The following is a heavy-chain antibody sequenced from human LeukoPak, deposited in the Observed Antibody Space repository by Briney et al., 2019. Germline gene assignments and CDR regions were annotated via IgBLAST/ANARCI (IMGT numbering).Heavy chain of an antibody. CDR2: ISSDGNT. D-gene: IGHD6-19*01. CDR3: ARGQEQFSSPWQWGPRRKNFYYYGMDV. CDR1: GFTVSSSS. Sequence: GSLRLSCAASGFTVSSSSMNWVRLGPGKGLEWVSVISSDGNTYYADTVKGRFTISRDNSRNTLSLQMHGLRADDTAVYYCARGQEQFSSPWQWGPRRKNFYYYGMDVWGQGTTVTVSS. V-gene: IGHV3-66*01. J-gene: IGHJ6*02.